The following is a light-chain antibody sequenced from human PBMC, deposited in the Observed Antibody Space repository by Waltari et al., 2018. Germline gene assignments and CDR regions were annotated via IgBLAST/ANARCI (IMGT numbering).Light chain of an antibody. J-gene: IGLJ2*01. Sequence: QSVLTQPPSASGTPGQRVSISCSGSSSNIGSKSVNWYQQVPGTAPKLLIYSTNQRPSGGPDGFPGPRSGTSASLAISGLQSENEADYYCATWDDSLNGLFGGGTKLTVL. CDR3: ATWDDSLNGL. V-gene: IGLV1-44*01. CDR2: STN. CDR1: SSNIGSKS.